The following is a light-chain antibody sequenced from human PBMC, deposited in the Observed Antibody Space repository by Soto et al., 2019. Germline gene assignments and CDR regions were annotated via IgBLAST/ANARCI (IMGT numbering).Light chain of an antibody. CDR1: SSDVGGYNY. CDR2: DVG. V-gene: IGLV2-14*03. J-gene: IGLJ1*01. CDR3: SSYTTSNTRQIV. Sequence: QSVLAQPASVSGSPGQSITISCTGTSSDVGGYNYVSWYQHHPGNAPKLMIYDVGNRPSGVSNRFSGSKSGNTASLTISGLQPEDEADYYCSSYTTSNTRQIVFGTGT.